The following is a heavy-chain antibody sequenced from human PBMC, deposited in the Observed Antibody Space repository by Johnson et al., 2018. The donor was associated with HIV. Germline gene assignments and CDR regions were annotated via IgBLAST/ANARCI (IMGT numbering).Heavy chain of an antibody. D-gene: IGHD1-26*01. J-gene: IGHJ3*01. CDR1: GFSITDNY. CDR3: ARGRPRWEPLWGGAFDF. Sequence: VQLVESGGGLNQPGGSLRLSCEASGFSITDNYMSWVRQAPGKGLEWIAVIYRDDQTYSADSVKGRFTISRDSSKNTLYLQMSSLRAEDTAVYYCARGRPRWEPLWGGAFDFWGQGTMVTVSS. V-gene: IGHV3-66*03. CDR2: IYRDDQT.